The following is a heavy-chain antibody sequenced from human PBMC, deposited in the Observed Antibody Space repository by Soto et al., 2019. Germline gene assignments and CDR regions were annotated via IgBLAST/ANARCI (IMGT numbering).Heavy chain of an antibody. V-gene: IGHV1-69*02. Sequence: RASVKVSCKASGGTFSSYTISWVRQAPGQGLEWMGKIIPILGIANYAQKFQGRVTITADKSTSTAYMELSSLRSEDTAVYYCASRPYSNYYYYYMDVWGKGTTVTVAS. D-gene: IGHD4-4*01. CDR2: IIPILGIA. CDR3: ASRPYSNYYYYYMDV. J-gene: IGHJ6*03. CDR1: GGTFSSYT.